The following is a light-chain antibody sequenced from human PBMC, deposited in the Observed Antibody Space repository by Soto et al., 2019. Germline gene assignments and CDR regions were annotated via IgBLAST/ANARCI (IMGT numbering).Light chain of an antibody. V-gene: IGLV2-8*01. CDR2: EVT. J-gene: IGLJ3*02. CDR3: SSYAGRYSWL. CDR1: STDVGAYDY. Sequence: QSVLTQPPSGSGSPGQSVTVSCTGTSTDVGAYDYVSWYQQHPGKAPKLIIYEVTKRPSGVPDRFSGSKSGNTASLTVSGLQADDEAGYHCSSYAGRYSWLFGGGTKLTVL.